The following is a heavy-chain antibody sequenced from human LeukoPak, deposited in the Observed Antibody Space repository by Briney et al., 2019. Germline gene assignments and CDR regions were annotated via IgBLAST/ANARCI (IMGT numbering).Heavy chain of an antibody. D-gene: IGHD5-18*01. CDR3: ARGGDTYGFSVHYCYGMDA. CDR1: GFTFSSYW. J-gene: IGHJ6*02. CDR2: INSDGSST. V-gene: IGHV3-74*01. Sequence: GGSLRLSCAASGFTFSSYWMHWVRQAPGKGLVWVLRINSDGSSTTYADSVKGRFTISRDNAKNTLFLQMNSLRAEDTGVYYCARGGDTYGFSVHYCYGMDAWGQGTTVTVSS.